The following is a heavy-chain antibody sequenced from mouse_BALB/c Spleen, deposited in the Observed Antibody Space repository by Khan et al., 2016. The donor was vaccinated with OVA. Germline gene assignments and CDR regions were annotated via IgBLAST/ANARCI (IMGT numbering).Heavy chain of an antibody. V-gene: IGHV5-6*01. CDR3: ASNLTGSFVY. J-gene: IGHJ3*01. CDR1: GFTFSSYS. D-gene: IGHD4-1*01. Sequence: EVELVESGGDLVKPGGSLKLSCAASGFTFSSYSMSWVRQTPDKRLEWVTTISSVGDYTYYPDSVTGRFTISRDNAKNTLFLQMSSLKSEDTAMYYCASNLTGSFVYGGKGTLVTVSA. CDR2: ISSVGDYT.